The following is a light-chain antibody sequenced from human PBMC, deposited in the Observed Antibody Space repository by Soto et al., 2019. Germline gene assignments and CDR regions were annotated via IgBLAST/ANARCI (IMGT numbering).Light chain of an antibody. Sequence: EIVLTQSPGTXSLSPGERATXXXRASQSVSSSYLAWYQQKPGQAPRLLIYGASSRATGIPDRFSGSGSGTDFTLTISRLEPEDFAVYYCQQYGSSPQXXGQGTKVEIK. CDR2: GAS. J-gene: IGKJ1*01. V-gene: IGKV3-20*01. CDR1: QSVSSSY. CDR3: QQYGSSPQX.